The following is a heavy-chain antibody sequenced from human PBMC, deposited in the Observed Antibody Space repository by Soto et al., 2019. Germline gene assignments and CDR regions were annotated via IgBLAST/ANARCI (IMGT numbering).Heavy chain of an antibody. V-gene: IGHV1-18*01. Sequence: QVHLVQSGAEVKKPGASVKVSCKGSGYAFTTYGITWVRQAPGQGLEWMGWISAHSGNTNYAQTLQGRVTVTRDTPTSTAYMELRSLRSDDTAVYYCARGRYGDYWGQGALVNVSS. CDR2: ISAHSGNT. CDR1: GYAFTTYG. D-gene: IGHD1-1*01. CDR3: ARGRYGDY. J-gene: IGHJ4*02.